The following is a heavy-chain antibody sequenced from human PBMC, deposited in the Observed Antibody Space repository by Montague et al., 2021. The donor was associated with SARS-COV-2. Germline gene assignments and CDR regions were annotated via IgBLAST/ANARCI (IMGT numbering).Heavy chain of an antibody. CDR2: TYYRSKWYN. Sequence: CAISGDSVSRNSATWNWVRQSPSRGLEWLGRTYYRSKWYNDYAVSVRGRVTINPDTSKNQFSLQLNSVTPEDTAIYYCISGREGNYNVIDVWGQGTTVTVSS. D-gene: IGHD1-1*01. CDR1: GDSVSRNSAT. J-gene: IGHJ6*02. V-gene: IGHV6-1*01. CDR3: ISGREGNYNVIDV.